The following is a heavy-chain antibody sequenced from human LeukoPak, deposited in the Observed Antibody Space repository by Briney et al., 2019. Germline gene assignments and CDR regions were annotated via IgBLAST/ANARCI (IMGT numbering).Heavy chain of an antibody. Sequence: PGGSLRLSCAASGFTFTSYSMNWVRQAPGKGLEWVAVISYDGSNKYYVDSVKGRFTVSRDNSKNTVYLQMNSLRAEDTAVYYCAKELFGRSWFEHWGQGLLVTVSS. V-gene: IGHV3-30*18. D-gene: IGHD3-16*01. CDR3: AKELFGRSWFEH. CDR1: GFTFTSYS. CDR2: ISYDGSNK. J-gene: IGHJ5*02.